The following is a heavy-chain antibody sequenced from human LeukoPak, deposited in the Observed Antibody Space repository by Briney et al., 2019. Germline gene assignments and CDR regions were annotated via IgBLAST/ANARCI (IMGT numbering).Heavy chain of an antibody. J-gene: IGHJ6*03. V-gene: IGHV4-34*01. Sequence: SETLSLTCAVYGGSFSSYYWSWIRQPPGKGLEWIGEINHSGSTNYNPSLKSRVTISVDTSKNQFSLKLSSVTAADTAVYYCARVKGYNWNYVGTYYYYMDVWGKGTTVTVSS. CDR1: GGSFSSYY. CDR2: INHSGST. D-gene: IGHD1-7*01. CDR3: ARVKGYNWNYVGTYYYYMDV.